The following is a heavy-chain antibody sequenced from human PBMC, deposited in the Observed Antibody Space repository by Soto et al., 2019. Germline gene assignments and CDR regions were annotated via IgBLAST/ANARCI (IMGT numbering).Heavy chain of an antibody. J-gene: IGHJ4*02. Sequence: SETLSLTCPVSGGSISSYYWSWIRQPPGKGLEWIGYIYYSGSTNYNPSLKSRVTISVDTSKNQFSLKLSSVTAADTAVYYCARLKVVVTAAFDYWGQGTLVTISS. CDR2: IYYSGST. CDR1: GGSISSYY. D-gene: IGHD2-21*02. V-gene: IGHV4-59*08. CDR3: ARLKVVVTAAFDY.